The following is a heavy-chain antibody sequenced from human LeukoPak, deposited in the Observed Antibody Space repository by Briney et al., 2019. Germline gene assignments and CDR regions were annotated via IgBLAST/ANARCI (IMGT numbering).Heavy chain of an antibody. CDR1: GYTFTTYG. CDR3: ARGMGATTFADFDY. D-gene: IGHD1-26*01. CDR2: ISTYTRDT. V-gene: IGHV1-18*01. J-gene: IGHJ4*02. Sequence: ASVKVSCKASGYTFTTYGITWVRQAPGQGLEWMGWISTYTRDTNCAQNLQGRLTMTTDTSTSTAYMDLRSLRSDDTAVYYCARGMGATTFADFDYWGQGTLVTVSS.